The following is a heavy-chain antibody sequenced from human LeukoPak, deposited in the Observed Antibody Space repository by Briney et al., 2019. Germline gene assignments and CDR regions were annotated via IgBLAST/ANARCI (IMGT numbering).Heavy chain of an antibody. CDR2: IKQDGSEK. CDR3: TRGGDCSGDTCYVAFDI. J-gene: IGHJ3*02. V-gene: IGHV3-7*04. Sequence: GGSLRLSCAASRFTFTSDAMSWVRQAPGQGLEWVANIKQDGSEKHYVDSVKGRFTISRDNTKNSLYLRMNSLRAEDTAVYYCTRGGDCSGDTCYVAFDIWGQGTMVTVSS. D-gene: IGHD2-15*01. CDR1: RFTFTSDA.